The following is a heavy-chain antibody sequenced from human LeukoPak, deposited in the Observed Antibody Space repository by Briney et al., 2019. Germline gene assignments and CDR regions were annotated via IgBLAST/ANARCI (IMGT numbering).Heavy chain of an antibody. CDR2: INHSGST. CDR1: GGSFSGYY. V-gene: IGHV4-34*01. J-gene: IGHJ4*02. Sequence: SETLSLTCAVYGGSFSGYYWSWIRQPPGKGLEWIGEINHSGSTNYNPSLTSRVTISVDTSKNQFSLKLSSVAAAGTAVYYCASSMVLCYLDYWGQGTLVTVSS. D-gene: IGHD3-10*01. CDR3: ASSMVLCYLDY.